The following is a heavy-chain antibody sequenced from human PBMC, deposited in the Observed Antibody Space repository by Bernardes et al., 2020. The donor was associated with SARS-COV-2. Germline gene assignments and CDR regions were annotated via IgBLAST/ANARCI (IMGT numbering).Heavy chain of an antibody. D-gene: IGHD7-27*01. CDR2: LNTDGENT. CDR3: ANDAGVDVFFDY. CDR1: GFAFSDFG. J-gene: IGHJ4*02. Sequence: GGSLRLSCVASGFAFSDFGMACVRQAPGKGLEWVSTLNTDGENTHYADSVKGRFTISRDNSKNMLYLQMNSLRAEDTAVYYCANDAGVDVFFDYWGQGTLVTVSS. V-gene: IGHV3-23*01.